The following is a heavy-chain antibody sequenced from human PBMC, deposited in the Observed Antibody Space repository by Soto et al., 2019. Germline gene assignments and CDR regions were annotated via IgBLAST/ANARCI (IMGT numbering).Heavy chain of an antibody. CDR3: AKEGRGNDYGDYVEYFQH. V-gene: IGHV3-23*01. CDR2: ISGSGGST. Sequence: HTGGSLRLSCAASGFTFSSYAMSWVRQAPGKGLEWVSAISGSGGSTYYADSVKGRFTISRDNSKNTLYLQMNSLRAEDTAVYYCAKEGRGNDYGDYVEYFQHWGQGTLVTVSS. J-gene: IGHJ1*01. D-gene: IGHD4-17*01. CDR1: GFTFSSYA.